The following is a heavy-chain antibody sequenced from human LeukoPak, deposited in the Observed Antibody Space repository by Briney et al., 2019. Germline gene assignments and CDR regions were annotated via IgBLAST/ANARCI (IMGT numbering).Heavy chain of an antibody. CDR2: ISGGGVST. CDR1: GFTFSSYA. Sequence: GGSLRLSCAASGFTFSSYAMTWVRQAPGKGLQWVSDISGGGVSTYYADSVKGRLTISRDNYENTLYRQMNSLRAEDTAVYYCAKYYYDSSGYYITPPARAPDYWGQGTLVTVSS. CDR3: AKYYYDSSGYYITPPARAPDY. J-gene: IGHJ4*02. V-gene: IGHV3-23*01. D-gene: IGHD3-22*01.